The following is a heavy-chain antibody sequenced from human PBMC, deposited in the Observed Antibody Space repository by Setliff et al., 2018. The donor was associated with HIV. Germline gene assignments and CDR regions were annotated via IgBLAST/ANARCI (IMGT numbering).Heavy chain of an antibody. V-gene: IGHV1-8*01. CDR1: GYTFTSYD. Sequence: ASVKVSCKASGYTFTSYDINWVRQATGQGLEWMGWMNPNSGNTGYAQKFQGRVTMTRNTSISTAYMELSSLRSEDTAVYYCARGPLSYYYDSSGLDYWGQGTLVTVSS. D-gene: IGHD3-22*01. J-gene: IGHJ4*02. CDR3: ARGPLSYYYDSSGLDY. CDR2: MNPNSGNT.